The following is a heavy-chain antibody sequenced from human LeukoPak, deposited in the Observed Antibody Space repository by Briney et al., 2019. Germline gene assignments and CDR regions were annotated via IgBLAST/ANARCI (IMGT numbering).Heavy chain of an antibody. D-gene: IGHD2-15*01. CDR2: IRIDGNK. Sequence: PGRSLRLSWAASGFPISTCGMHWVGQAPGKGLEWGAVIRIDGNKYYADSVGSRFTISTDTSRNTLDLQMNSLRAEHTAVYYCAKDRLEPAHCNGDNCHYLDHWGQGTLVTVSS. CDR3: AKDRLEPAHCNGDNCHYLDH. V-gene: IGHV3-33*06. CDR1: GFPISTCG. J-gene: IGHJ4*02.